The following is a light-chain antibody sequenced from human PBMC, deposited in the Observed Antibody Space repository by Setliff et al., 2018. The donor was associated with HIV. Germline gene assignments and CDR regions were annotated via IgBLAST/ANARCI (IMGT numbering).Light chain of an antibody. CDR2: RNN. V-gene: IGLV1-47*01. CDR1: SSNIGNNY. CDR3: AAWDDSLSVYYV. J-gene: IGLJ1*01. Sequence: QSALTQPPSASGTPGQRVTISCSGSSSNIGNNYVYWYQHLPGTAPKLLIYRNNQRPSGVPDRFSGSKSGTSASLAISGLRSEDEADYYCAAWDDSLSVYYVFGTGTKGTVL.